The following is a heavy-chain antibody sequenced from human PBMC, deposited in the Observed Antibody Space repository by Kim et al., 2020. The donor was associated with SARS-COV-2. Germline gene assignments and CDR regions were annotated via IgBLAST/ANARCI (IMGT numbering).Heavy chain of an antibody. CDR3: ARPKGSGSFSPFDY. V-gene: IGHV4-30-4*01. J-gene: IGHJ4*02. CDR1: GGSISSGDYY. Sequence: SETLSLTCTVSGGSISSGDYYWTWIRQPPGKGLEWIGYIYYSGSTYYNPSLQSRVTILVDKSKNQFSLKLSSVTAADTAVYYCARPKGSGSFSPFDYWGQGTLVTVSS. CDR2: IYYSGST. D-gene: IGHD3-10*01.